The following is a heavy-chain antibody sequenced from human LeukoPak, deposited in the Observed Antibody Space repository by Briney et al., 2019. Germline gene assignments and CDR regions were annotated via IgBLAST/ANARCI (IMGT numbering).Heavy chain of an antibody. CDR3: ARDRYYYDSSGYLFDY. CDR1: GGSISSYY. V-gene: IGHV4-59*12. D-gene: IGHD3-22*01. Sequence: SETLSLTCTVSGGSISSYYWSWIRQPPGKGLEWVGYIYYSGSTNYNPSLKSRVTISVDTSKNQFSLKLSSVTAADTAVYYCARDRYYYDSSGYLFDYWGQGTLVTVSS. CDR2: IYYSGST. J-gene: IGHJ4*02.